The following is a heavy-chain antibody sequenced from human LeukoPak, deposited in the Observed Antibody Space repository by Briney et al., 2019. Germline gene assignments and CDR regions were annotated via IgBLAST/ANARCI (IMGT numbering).Heavy chain of an antibody. Sequence: SETLSLTCTVSGNSISSGDYYWSCIRQPAGKGLEWIGRIYTSGSTTYNPSLKSRVTISGDTSENQFSLRLSSVTAADTAVYYCARGGYGSGDYWGQGTLVTVSS. J-gene: IGHJ4*02. D-gene: IGHD3-10*01. CDR2: IYTSGST. V-gene: IGHV4-61*02. CDR3: ARGGYGSGDY. CDR1: GNSISSGDYY.